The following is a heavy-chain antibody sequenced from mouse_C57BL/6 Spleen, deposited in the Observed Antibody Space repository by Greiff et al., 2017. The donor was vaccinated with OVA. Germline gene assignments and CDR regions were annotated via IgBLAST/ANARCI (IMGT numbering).Heavy chain of an antibody. D-gene: IGHD2-4*01. CDR1: GYSITSGYY. V-gene: IGHV3-6*01. CDR2: ISYDGSN. CDR3: ARDDPYDYDDY. J-gene: IGHJ2*01. Sequence: EVQVVESGPGLVKPSQSLSLTCSVTGYSITSGYYWNWIRQFPGNKLEWMGYISYDGSNNYNPSLKNRISITRDTSKNQFFLKLNSVTTEDTATYYCARDDPYDYDDYWGQGTTLTVSS.